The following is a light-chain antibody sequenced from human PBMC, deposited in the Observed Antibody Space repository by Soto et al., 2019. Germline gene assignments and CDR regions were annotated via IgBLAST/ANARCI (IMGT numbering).Light chain of an antibody. CDR3: QHYGTPSWT. Sequence: IVLTQSPATLSLSPGERATLSCRASQSLINFVAWYQHKPGQPPRLLIYDASSRATGIPDRFSGSGSGTDFTLTINRLEPEDFAVYYCQHYGTPSWTFGQGTKVDIK. V-gene: IGKV3-11*01. CDR2: DAS. CDR1: QSLINF. J-gene: IGKJ1*01.